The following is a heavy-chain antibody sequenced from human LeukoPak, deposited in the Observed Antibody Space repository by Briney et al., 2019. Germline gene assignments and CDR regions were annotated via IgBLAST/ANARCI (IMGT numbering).Heavy chain of an antibody. CDR3: AKDIGVVVPAAIIVFDY. CDR2: ISGSGGST. J-gene: IGHJ4*02. Sequence: PGGSLRLSCAASGFTFSSYAMSWVRQAPGKGLEWVSVISGSGGSTYYADSVKGRFTISRDNSKNTLYLQMNSLRAEDTAVYYCAKDIGVVVPAAIIVFDYWGQGTLVTVSS. CDR1: GFTFSSYA. V-gene: IGHV3-23*01. D-gene: IGHD2-2*01.